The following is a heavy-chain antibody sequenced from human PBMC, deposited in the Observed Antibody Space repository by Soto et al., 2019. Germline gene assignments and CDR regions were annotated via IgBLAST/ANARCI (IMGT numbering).Heavy chain of an antibody. J-gene: IGHJ5*02. D-gene: IGHD2-21*02. V-gene: IGHV4-39*01. CDR3: ARHPSDFWFDP. CDR1: GGSISSSSYF. CDR2: IYYSGST. Sequence: TSETLSLTCSVSGGSISSSSYFWGWIRQPPGKGLEWIGSIYYSGSTYYSPSLKSRVTVSVDTSKNQFSLKLSSVTAADTAVYYCARHPSDFWFDPWGQGTLVTVSS.